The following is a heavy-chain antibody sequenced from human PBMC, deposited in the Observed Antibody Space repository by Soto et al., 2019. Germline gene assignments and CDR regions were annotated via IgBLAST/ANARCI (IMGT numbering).Heavy chain of an antibody. V-gene: IGHV1-8*01. CDR3: AREVVETSSLWIDP. J-gene: IGHJ5*02. D-gene: IGHD6-6*01. CDR1: GYTFTNND. Sequence: ASVKVSCKASGYTFTNNDINWVRQAPGQGLGWIGWMNTNTNTTDSAEVFEGRVSLTWDTSISTAYMQPKSLKIDDTAVDYCAREVVETSSLWIDPWGQGTLVTVSS. CDR2: MNTNTNTT.